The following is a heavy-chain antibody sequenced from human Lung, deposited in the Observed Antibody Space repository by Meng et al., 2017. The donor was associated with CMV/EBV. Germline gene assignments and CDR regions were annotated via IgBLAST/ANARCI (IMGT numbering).Heavy chain of an antibody. CDR1: GFTLRRYW. V-gene: IGHV3-74*03. D-gene: IGHD1-26*01. Sequence: VRWGESGGGLVQPGGSLRLSCAVSGFTLRRYWMHWVRQAPGKGLEWVSRIDSDGRDITYADSVRGRFTISRDDAKNTLYLQMNSLRVEDTAVYYCARGVAESLGWEMGYWGQGTLVTVSS. CDR2: IDSDGRDI. J-gene: IGHJ4*02. CDR3: ARGVAESLGWEMGY.